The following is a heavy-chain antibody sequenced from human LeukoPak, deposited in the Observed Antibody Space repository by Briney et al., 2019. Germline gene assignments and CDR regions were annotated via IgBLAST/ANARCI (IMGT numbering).Heavy chain of an antibody. CDR3: AGGTFDYHIWSGYPRREGYYMDC. Sequence: ASVKLSCKASGYTFTSYDINWVRQATGQGLEWMGRMNPNSGNTGYAQKFQGRVTIPRNTPISTAYIELSSLRSEDTAVYYCAGGTFDYHIWSGYPRREGYYMDCWGKGTTVTVSS. J-gene: IGHJ6*03. CDR1: GYTFTSYD. CDR2: MNPNSGNT. V-gene: IGHV1-8*03. D-gene: IGHD3-3*01.